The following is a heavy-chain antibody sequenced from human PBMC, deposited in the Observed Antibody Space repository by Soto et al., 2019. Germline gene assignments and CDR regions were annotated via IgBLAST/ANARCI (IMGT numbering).Heavy chain of an antibody. J-gene: IGHJ6*02. CDR1: GGSLSSYY. Sequence: QVQLQESGPGLVKPSETLSLTCTVSGGSLSSYYWSWIRQPPGKALEWIGYIHYSGSTSYNPSLMSRVTISVDTSKSRFSLKLSSVAAADTGVYYCAIEGAGRGYDSYGMDVWGQGTTVTVSS. CDR3: AIEGAGRGYDSYGMDV. V-gene: IGHV4-59*01. CDR2: IHYSGST. D-gene: IGHD1-26*01.